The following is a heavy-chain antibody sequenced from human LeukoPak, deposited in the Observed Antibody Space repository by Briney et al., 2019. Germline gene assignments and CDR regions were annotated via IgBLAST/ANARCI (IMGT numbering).Heavy chain of an antibody. CDR3: ARMGYAAAGNCFDY. J-gene: IGHJ4*02. CDR1: GFTSSSYS. V-gene: IGHV3-21*01. Sequence: PGGSLRLSCAASGFTSSSYSMNWVRQAPGKGPEWVSSISSSSSYIYYADSVKGRFTISRDNAKNSLYLQMNSLRAEDTAVYYCARMGYAAAGNCFDYWGQGTLVTVSS. D-gene: IGHD6-13*01. CDR2: ISSSSSYI.